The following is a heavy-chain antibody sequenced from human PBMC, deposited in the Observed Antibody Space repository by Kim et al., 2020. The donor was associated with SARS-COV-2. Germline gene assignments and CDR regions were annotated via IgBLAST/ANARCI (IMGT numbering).Heavy chain of an antibody. Sequence: VKGRFTISRDNSKNTLYLQMNSLRAEETAVYYWAKDMVWGSDSQNAYFDYWGQGTLVTVSS. CDR3: AKDMVWGSDSQNAYFDY. D-gene: IGHD3-16*01. J-gene: IGHJ4*02. V-gene: IGHV3-23*03.